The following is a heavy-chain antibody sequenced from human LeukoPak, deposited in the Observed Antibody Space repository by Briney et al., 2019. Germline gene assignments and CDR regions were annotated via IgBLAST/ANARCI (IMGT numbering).Heavy chain of an antibody. CDR3: AQSSSTNCYLDFWRN. J-gene: IGHJ4*02. D-gene: IGHD2-2*01. CDR2: ISGSGDNT. V-gene: IGHV3-23*01. CDR1: GFIFSDHY. Sequence: PGGSLRLSCAASGFIFSDHYIDWVRQAPGKGLEWVSGISGSGDNTYSANSVKGRFTISRDNSKNTLYLQMNSLRAEDTAVYYCAQSSSTNCYLDFWRNWGQGTLVTVSS.